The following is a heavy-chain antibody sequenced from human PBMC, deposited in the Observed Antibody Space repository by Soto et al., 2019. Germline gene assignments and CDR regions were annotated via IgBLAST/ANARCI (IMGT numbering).Heavy chain of an antibody. V-gene: IGHV5-10-1*01. CDR2: INPSDSRT. CDR1: GYTFTNNW. D-gene: IGHD6-19*01. J-gene: IGHJ4*02. CDR3: ARGHGWVDY. Sequence: EVQLVQSGAEVKKPGESLRMSCEASGYTFTNNWITWVRQMPGKGLEWMGRINPSDSRTNYSPSFQGHVTISADMSTSTVYLQWSSLKASDTATYYCARGHGWVDYWGQGTLVTVSS.